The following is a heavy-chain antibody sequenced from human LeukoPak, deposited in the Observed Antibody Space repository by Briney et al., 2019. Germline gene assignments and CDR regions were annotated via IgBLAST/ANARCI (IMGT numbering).Heavy chain of an antibody. D-gene: IGHD5-18*01. V-gene: IGHV4-34*01. CDR1: GGSFSGYY. J-gene: IGHJ6*03. Sequence: PSETLSLTCAVYGGSFSGYYWSWIRQPPGKGLEWIGEINHSGSTNYNPSLKSRVTISVDTSKNQFSLKLSSVTAADTAVYYCARGIGYGYFAVRSYMDVWGKGTTVTVSS. CDR2: INHSGST. CDR3: ARGIGYGYFAVRSYMDV.